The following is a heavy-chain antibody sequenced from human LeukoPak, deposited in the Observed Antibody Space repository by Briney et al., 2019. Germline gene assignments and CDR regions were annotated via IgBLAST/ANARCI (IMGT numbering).Heavy chain of an antibody. J-gene: IGHJ5*02. Sequence: ASVKVSCKASGYTFTGYYMHWVRQAPGQGLEWMGWINPNSGGTNYAQKFQGRVTMTRDTSTSTAYMELSSLRSEDTAVYYCASGHPERENWFDPWGQGTLVTVSS. CDR1: GYTFTGYY. D-gene: IGHD1-14*01. CDR2: INPNSGGT. V-gene: IGHV1-2*02. CDR3: ASGHPERENWFDP.